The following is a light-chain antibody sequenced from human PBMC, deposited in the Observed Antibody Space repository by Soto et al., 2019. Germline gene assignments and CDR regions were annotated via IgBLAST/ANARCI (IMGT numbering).Light chain of an antibody. Sequence: DIQLTQSPSSLSASVTDRVTITCRASQAINNNLNWYQQKLGKAPELLIYRASTLQSGVPSRFSGSGSGTDFTLTISSLEHEDFGTYYCQQSYSTPYTFGQGTKV. CDR2: RAS. V-gene: IGKV1-39*01. CDR3: QQSYSTPYT. CDR1: QAINNN. J-gene: IGKJ2*01.